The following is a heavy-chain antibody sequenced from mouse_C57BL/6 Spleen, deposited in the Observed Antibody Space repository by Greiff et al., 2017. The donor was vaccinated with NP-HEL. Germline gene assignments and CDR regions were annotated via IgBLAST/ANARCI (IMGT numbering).Heavy chain of an antibody. Sequence: VQLQQSGAELVRPGASVKLSCTASGFNIKDDYMHWVKQRPEQGLEWIGWIDPENGDTEYASKFQGKAPISADASSNTAYLQLRSLTSEDTAVYYCTTYYSTFYAMDYWGQGTSVTVSS. CDR1: GFNIKDDY. CDR2: IDPENGDT. V-gene: IGHV14-4*01. CDR3: TTYYSTFYAMDY. J-gene: IGHJ4*01. D-gene: IGHD2-5*01.